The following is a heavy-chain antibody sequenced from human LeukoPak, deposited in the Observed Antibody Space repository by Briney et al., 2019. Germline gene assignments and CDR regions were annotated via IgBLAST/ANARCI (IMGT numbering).Heavy chain of an antibody. Sequence: PGGSLRLSCAASGFTFSSYGMHWVRQAPGQGLEWVAVIWNDGSNQYYVDSVKGRFTISRDNSKNTLYLQMNSLRTEDTAVYYCARDYCSSTSCLFDYWGQGTLVTVSS. CDR2: IWNDGSNQ. CDR1: GFTFSSYG. J-gene: IGHJ4*02. CDR3: ARDYCSSTSCLFDY. D-gene: IGHD2-2*01. V-gene: IGHV3-33*01.